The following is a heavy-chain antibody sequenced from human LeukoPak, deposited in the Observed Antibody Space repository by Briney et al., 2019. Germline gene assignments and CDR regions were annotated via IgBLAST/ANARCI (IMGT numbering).Heavy chain of an antibody. V-gene: IGHV3-7*01. CDR1: GFTFSSYW. CDR3: ARDSTAMGLEFDY. Sequence: GGSLRLSCAASGFTFSSYWMSWVRQAPGKGLEWVANIKQDGSEKYYVDSVKGRFTISRDNAKNSLYLQMNSLRAEDTAVYYCARDSTAMGLEFDYWGQGTLVTVSS. CDR2: IKQDGSEK. D-gene: IGHD5-18*01. J-gene: IGHJ4*02.